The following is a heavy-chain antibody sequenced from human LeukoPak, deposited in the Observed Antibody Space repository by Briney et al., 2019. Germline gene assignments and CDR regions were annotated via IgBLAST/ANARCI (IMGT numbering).Heavy chain of an antibody. Sequence: SETLSLTCAVYGGSFSGYYWSWIRQPPRKGLEWIGEINHSGSTNYNPSLKSRVTISVDTSKNQFSLKLSSVTAADTAVYYCARANNDRALDYWGQGTLVTVSS. D-gene: IGHD3-9*01. V-gene: IGHV4-34*01. J-gene: IGHJ4*02. CDR2: INHSGST. CDR3: ARANNDRALDY. CDR1: GGSFSGYY.